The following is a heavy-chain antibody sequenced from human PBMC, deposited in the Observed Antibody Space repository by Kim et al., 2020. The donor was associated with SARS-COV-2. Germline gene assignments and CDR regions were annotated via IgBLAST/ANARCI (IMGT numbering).Heavy chain of an antibody. J-gene: IGHJ5*02. CDR2: IVVGSGNT. CDR1: GFTFTSSA. D-gene: IGHD4-17*01. Sequence: SVKVSCKASGFTFTSSAVQWVRQARGQRLEWIGWIVVGSGNTNYAQKFQERVTITRDMSTSTAYMELSSLRSEDTAVYYCAAGGYGDYAWFDPWGQGTLVTVSS. V-gene: IGHV1-58*01. CDR3: AAGGYGDYAWFDP.